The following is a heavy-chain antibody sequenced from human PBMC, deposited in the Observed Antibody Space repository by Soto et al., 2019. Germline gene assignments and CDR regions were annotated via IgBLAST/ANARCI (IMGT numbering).Heavy chain of an antibody. CDR1: GFTCSSYA. D-gene: IGHD3-10*01. CDR2: ISYEGRNK. J-gene: IGHJ6*02. CDR3: ARSEVTMVRGVNSGVYYYYGMDV. V-gene: IGHV3-30*04. Sequence: PGGSLRLSCAASGFTCSSYAMHWVRQAPGKGLEWVAVISYEGRNKYYADTVKDRITITRDNSKNTLYQQMNSLRAEDTAVYYCARSEVTMVRGVNSGVYYYYGMDVWGQGTTVTVSS.